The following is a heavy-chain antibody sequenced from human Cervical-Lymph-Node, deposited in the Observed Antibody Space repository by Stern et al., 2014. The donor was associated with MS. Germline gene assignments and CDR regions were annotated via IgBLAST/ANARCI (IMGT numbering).Heavy chain of an antibody. CDR2: IYYSGST. J-gene: IGHJ4*02. CDR3: ARGGSWPVFDY. D-gene: IGHD6-13*01. Sequence: QLQLQESGPGLVKPSETLSLTCTVSGGSISSYYWSWIRQPPGKGLEWIGYIYYSGSTNYNPSLKSRVTISVDTSKNQFSLKLSSVTAADTAVYYCARGGSWPVFDYWGQGTLVTVSS. V-gene: IGHV4-59*01. CDR1: GGSISSYY.